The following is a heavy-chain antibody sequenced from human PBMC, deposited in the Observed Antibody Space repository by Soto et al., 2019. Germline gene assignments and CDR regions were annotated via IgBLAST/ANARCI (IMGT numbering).Heavy chain of an antibody. CDR1: GGSISSSDYW. CDR3: ARQIGRGSWSLDH. CDR2: IYYTGST. Sequence: QLQLQESGPGLVKPAETLSLTCTVSGGSISSSDYWWGWIRQPPGKGLEWIGSIYYTGSTYYNPSLKSRVIISVDTSKNQFSLRLSSVTAADTAVYCCARQIGRGSWSLDHWGQGTLVTVSS. D-gene: IGHD6-13*01. J-gene: IGHJ4*02. V-gene: IGHV4-39*01.